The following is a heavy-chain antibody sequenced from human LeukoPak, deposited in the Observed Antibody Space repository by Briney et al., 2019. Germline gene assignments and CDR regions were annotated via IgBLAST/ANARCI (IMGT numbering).Heavy chain of an antibody. CDR3: AKGSRRSYPYYFDY. CDR2: IIDSGDST. Sequence: PGGSLRLSCAASGFTFNTYAMAWDREAPGKGLEGVSAIIDSGDSTYYGDSVKGRFAISRDNSRNTLYLQMSNLRAEDTAIYYCAKGSRRSYPYYFDYWGQGTLVTVSS. D-gene: IGHD1-26*01. V-gene: IGHV3-23*01. J-gene: IGHJ4*02. CDR1: GFTFNTYA.